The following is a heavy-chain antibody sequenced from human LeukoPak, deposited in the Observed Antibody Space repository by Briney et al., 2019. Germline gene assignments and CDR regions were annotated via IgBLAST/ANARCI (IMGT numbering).Heavy chain of an antibody. D-gene: IGHD5-24*01. V-gene: IGHV3-23*01. J-gene: IGHJ1*01. CDR3: VQEARRDGYKLAPVAEH. Sequence: GGSLRLSCAASGFTFNIYAMSWVRQAPEKGLEWVSAISETSRKTYYADPVKGRFTISRDNSKNTLYLQMNDLRDEDTAVYDCVQEARRDGYKLAPVAEHWGQGTLVTVSS. CDR2: ISETSRKT. CDR1: GFTFNIYA.